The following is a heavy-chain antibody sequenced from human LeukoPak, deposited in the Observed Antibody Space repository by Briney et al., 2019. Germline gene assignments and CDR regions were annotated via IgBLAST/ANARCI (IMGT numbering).Heavy chain of an antibody. CDR2: IYWNDEE. J-gene: IGHJ4*02. CDR1: GFSLTTTGVG. V-gene: IGHV2-5*01. D-gene: IGHD3-16*01. CDR3: AHTTYHYYFDY. Sequence: SGPTLVKSTQTLTLTCTFSGFSLTTTGVGVGWIRQPPGKALEWLSLIYWNDEERHNPSLKSRLTITKDTSKNQVVLTLTNVDPVHTATYYCAHTTYHYYFDYWGQGALVTVSS.